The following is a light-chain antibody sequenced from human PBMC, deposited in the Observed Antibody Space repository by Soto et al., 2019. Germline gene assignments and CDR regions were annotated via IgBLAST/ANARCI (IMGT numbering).Light chain of an antibody. CDR3: QQYDNWPWT. Sequence: VMTQSPATLSVSPGGSATLSCRASQSISDTLAWYQQKTGQAPRLLIYGASRRATGLPDRLGGSGSGTDLNLTISRLQSEDFAVYYCQQYDNWPWTFGQGTKVDIK. CDR2: GAS. V-gene: IGKV3-15*01. CDR1: QSISDT. J-gene: IGKJ1*01.